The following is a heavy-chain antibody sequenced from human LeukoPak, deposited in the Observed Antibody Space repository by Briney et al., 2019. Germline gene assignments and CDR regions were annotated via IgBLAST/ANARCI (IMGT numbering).Heavy chain of an antibody. V-gene: IGHV3-74*01. J-gene: IGHJ3*02. CDR1: GFTFNSYS. Sequence: GGSLRLSCAASGFTFNSYSMNWVRQAPGKGLVWVSRINTDGSKTTYADSVKGRFTMSRDSAKNTLYLQMNSPRAEDTAVYYCARESYCSGGSCYSGRAFDIWGQGTMVTVSS. CDR2: INTDGSKT. D-gene: IGHD2-15*01. CDR3: ARESYCSGGSCYSGRAFDI.